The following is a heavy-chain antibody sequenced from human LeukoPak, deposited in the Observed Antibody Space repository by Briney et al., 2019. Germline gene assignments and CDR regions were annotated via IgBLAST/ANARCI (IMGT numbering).Heavy chain of an antibody. D-gene: IGHD4-17*01. CDR1: GFTFSSYA. CDR3: ASRTTVTSKDWFDP. CDR2: ISYDGSNK. J-gene: IGHJ5*02. V-gene: IGHV3-30*04. Sequence: AGGSLRLSCAASGFTFSSYAMHWVRQAPGKGLEWVAVISYDGSNKYYADSVKGRFTISRDNSKNTLYLQMNSLRAEDTAVYYCASRTTVTSKDWFDPWGQGTLVTVSS.